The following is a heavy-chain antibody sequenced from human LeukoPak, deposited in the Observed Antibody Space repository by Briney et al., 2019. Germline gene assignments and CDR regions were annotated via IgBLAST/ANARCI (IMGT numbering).Heavy chain of an antibody. V-gene: IGHV4-4*02. D-gene: IGHD5-12*01. Sequence: SETLSLTCAVSGGSISSSNWWSWVRQPPGKGLEWIGEIYHSGSTNYNPSLKSRVSISVDTSKNQYSLKLSSVAAADTAVYYCARGLRVATDFFDYWGQGTLVTVSS. CDR2: IYHSGST. CDR1: GGSISSSNW. J-gene: IGHJ4*02. CDR3: ARGLRVATDFFDY.